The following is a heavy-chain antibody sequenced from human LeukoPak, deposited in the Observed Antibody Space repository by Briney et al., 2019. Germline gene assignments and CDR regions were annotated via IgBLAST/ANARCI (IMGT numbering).Heavy chain of an antibody. D-gene: IGHD6-19*01. V-gene: IGHV3-21*01. CDR3: ARDAGSGTYYFDY. CDR2: ISSSSIYI. CDR1: GFTFSSYS. Sequence: GGSLRLSCAASGFTFSSYSMNWVRQSPGKGLEWVSSISSSSIYIYYADSVKGRFTISRDNAKNSLYLQMNSLRAEDTAVYYCARDAGSGTYYFDYWGQGTLVTVSS. J-gene: IGHJ4*02.